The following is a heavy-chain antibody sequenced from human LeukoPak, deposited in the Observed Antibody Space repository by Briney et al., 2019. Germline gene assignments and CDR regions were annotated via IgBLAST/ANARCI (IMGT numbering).Heavy chain of an antibody. CDR2: IKQDGSEK. Sequence: GGSLRLSCAASGFTFSNAWMSWVRQAPGKGLEWVANIKQDGSEKYYVDSVKGRFTISRDNAKNSLYLQMNSLRAEDTAVYYCARDIVVVTSTDYYYYYYMDVWGKGTTVTISS. J-gene: IGHJ6*03. V-gene: IGHV3-7*01. CDR1: GFTFSNAW. D-gene: IGHD2-21*02. CDR3: ARDIVVVTSTDYYYYYYMDV.